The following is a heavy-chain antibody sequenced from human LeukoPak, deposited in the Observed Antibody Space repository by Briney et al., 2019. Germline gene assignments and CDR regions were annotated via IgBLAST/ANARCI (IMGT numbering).Heavy chain of an antibody. Sequence: GKSLRLSCAASGFTFSNYGMHWVRQAPGKGLEWVAVISYDGRNKHYPDSVEGRFTISRDISTDTLWLQMDSLRTEDTAVYYCAKGPLRGTAAAIDYWGQGTLVTVSS. J-gene: IGHJ4*02. CDR3: AKGPLRGTAAAIDY. CDR2: ISYDGRNK. D-gene: IGHD2-2*01. V-gene: IGHV3-30*18. CDR1: GFTFSNYG.